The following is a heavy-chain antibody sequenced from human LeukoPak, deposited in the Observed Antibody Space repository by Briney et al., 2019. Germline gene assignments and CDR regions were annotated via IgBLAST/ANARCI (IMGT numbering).Heavy chain of an antibody. CDR1: GGSFSGYY. Sequence: PSETLSLTCAVYGGSFSGYYWSWIRQPPGKGLEWIGEINHSGSTNYNPSLKSRVTISVDTSKNQFSLKLSSVTAADTAVYYCARADCDFWSGYFYWDQGTLVTVSS. CDR2: INHSGST. CDR3: ARADCDFWSGYFY. V-gene: IGHV4-34*01. D-gene: IGHD3-3*01. J-gene: IGHJ4*02.